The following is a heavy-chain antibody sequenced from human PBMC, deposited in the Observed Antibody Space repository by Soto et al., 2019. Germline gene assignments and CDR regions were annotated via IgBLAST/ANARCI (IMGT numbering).Heavy chain of an antibody. J-gene: IGHJ4*02. V-gene: IGHV4-34*01. CDR3: ARDKRGVEMATTSYYFDY. Sequence: SETLSLTCAVYGGSFSGYYWSWIRQPPGKGLEWIGEINHSGSTNYNPSLKSRVTISVDNSKNTLYLQMNSLRAEDTAVYYCARDKRGVEMATTSYYFDYWGQGTLVTVSS. D-gene: IGHD2-2*01. CDR1: GGSFSGYY. CDR2: INHSGST.